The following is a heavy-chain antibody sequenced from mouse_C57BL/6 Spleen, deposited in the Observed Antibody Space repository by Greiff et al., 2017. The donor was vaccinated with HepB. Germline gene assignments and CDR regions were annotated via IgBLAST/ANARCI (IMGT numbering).Heavy chain of an antibody. V-gene: IGHV1-72*01. CDR2: IDPNSGGT. CDR3: ARGYYGSSLYAMDY. CDR1: GYTFTSYW. Sequence: LQPGAELVKPGASVKLSCKASGYTFTSYWMHWVKQRPGRGLEWIGRIDPNSGGTKYNEKFKSKATLTVDKPSSTAYMQLSSLTSEDSAVYYCARGYYGSSLYAMDYWGQGTSVTVSS. J-gene: IGHJ4*01. D-gene: IGHD1-1*01.